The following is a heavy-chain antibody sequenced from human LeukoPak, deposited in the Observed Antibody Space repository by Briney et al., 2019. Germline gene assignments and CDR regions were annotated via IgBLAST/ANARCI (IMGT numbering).Heavy chain of an antibody. Sequence: GSLRLSCAASGFTFSAYDMNWVRQPPGKGLEWIGSIYSSGSTYYNPSLKSPVTIFVDTSKSQFSLKLSSVTAADTAGYYCARLGDSGSTLNWFDPWGQGTLVTVSS. D-gene: IGHD3-10*01. J-gene: IGHJ5*02. CDR3: ARLGDSGSTLNWFDP. V-gene: IGHV4-39*01. CDR1: GFTFSAYD. CDR2: IYSSGST.